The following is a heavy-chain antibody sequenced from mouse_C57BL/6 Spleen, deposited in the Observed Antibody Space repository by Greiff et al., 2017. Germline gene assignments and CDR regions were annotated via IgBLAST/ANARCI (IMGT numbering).Heavy chain of an antibody. CDR2: IDPSDSYT. CDR1: GYTFTSYW. J-gene: IGHJ1*03. V-gene: IGHV1-69*01. Sequence: QVQLQQPGAELVMPGASVKLSCKASGYTFTSYWMHWVKQRPGQGLEWIGEIDPSDSYTNYNQKFKGKSTLTVDKSSSTAYMQLSSLTSEDSAVYYCARKGYYGSRTGYFDVWGTGTTVTVSS. CDR3: ARKGYYGSRTGYFDV. D-gene: IGHD1-1*01.